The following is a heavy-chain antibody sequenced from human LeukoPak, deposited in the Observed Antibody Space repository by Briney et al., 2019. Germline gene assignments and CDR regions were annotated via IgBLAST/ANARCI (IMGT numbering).Heavy chain of an antibody. CDR1: GYTFTSYW. Sequence: GESLQISCKGSGYTFTSYWIGWVRQLPGKGLEWMGIIYPGDSDTRYSPSFQGQVTISADKSISTAYLQWSSLKASDTAMYYCATSYCSSTSCYTNFQHWGQGTLVTVSS. D-gene: IGHD2-2*02. CDR3: ATSYCSSTSCYTNFQH. V-gene: IGHV5-51*01. CDR2: IYPGDSDT. J-gene: IGHJ1*01.